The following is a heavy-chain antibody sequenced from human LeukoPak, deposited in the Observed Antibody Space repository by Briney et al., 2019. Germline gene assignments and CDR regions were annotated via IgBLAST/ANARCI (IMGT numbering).Heavy chain of an antibody. CDR2: IYPGDSET. CDR3: ARQQYSGSYFLWFDP. CDR1: GYNFTSYW. V-gene: IGHV5-51*01. D-gene: IGHD1-26*01. J-gene: IGHJ5*02. Sequence: GESLKISCKVSGYNFTSYWIGWVRQMPGKGLEWMGIIYPGDSETRYSPSFQGQVTISADKSISTAYLQWSSLKASDTAMYYCARQQYSGSYFLWFDPWGQGTLVTVSS.